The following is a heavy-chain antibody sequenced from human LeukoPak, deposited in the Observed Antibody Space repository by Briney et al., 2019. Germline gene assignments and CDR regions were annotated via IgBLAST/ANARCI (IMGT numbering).Heavy chain of an antibody. CDR2: ISSTSSYK. J-gene: IGHJ4*02. D-gene: IGHD3-22*01. Sequence: PGGSLRLSCAASGFTFSSYSMNWVRQAPGKGLEWVSSISSTSSYKYSADSLKGRFTISRDNAKNSLYLQMNSLRAEDTAVYYCARDPWDYYDSSGYSRFDYWGQGTLVTVSS. V-gene: IGHV3-21*01. CDR3: ARDPWDYYDSSGYSRFDY. CDR1: GFTFSSYS.